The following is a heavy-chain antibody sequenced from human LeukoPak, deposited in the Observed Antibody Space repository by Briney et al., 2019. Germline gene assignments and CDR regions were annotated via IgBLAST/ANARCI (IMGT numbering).Heavy chain of an antibody. D-gene: IGHD6-19*01. CDR3: ARTYSSGWYFQH. V-gene: IGHV3-21*01. CDR1: GFTFSSYS. Sequence: GGSLRLSCAASGFTFSSYSTNWVRQAPGKGLEWVSSISSSSSYIYYADSVKGRFTISRDNAKNSLYLQMNSLRAEDTAVYYCARTYSSGWYFQHWGQGTLVTVSS. J-gene: IGHJ1*01. CDR2: ISSSSSYI.